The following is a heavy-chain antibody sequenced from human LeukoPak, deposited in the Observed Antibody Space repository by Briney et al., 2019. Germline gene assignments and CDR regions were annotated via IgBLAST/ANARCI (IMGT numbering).Heavy chain of an antibody. J-gene: IGHJ4*02. CDR1: GFTFSNAW. Sequence: GGSLRLSCAASGFTFSNAWMSWVRQAPGKGLERVSRIKSKTDGGKTDYAAPVKGRFTISRDDSKNTLYLQMNSLKTEDTAVYYCTTDPLDYWGQGTLVTVSS. CDR3: TTDPLDY. CDR2: IKSKTDGGKT. V-gene: IGHV3-15*01.